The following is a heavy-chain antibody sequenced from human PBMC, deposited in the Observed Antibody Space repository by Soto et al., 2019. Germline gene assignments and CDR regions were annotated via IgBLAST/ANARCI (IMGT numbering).Heavy chain of an antibody. J-gene: IGHJ4*01. CDR2: IHYSGGT. Sequence: PSESLSLTCSMCGGSISNYYSRWIRQSSGNRLEWIGYIHYSGGTNSNPSLKSRVAMSVDTSKNQFSLKLSSVTAADTAMYYCARDRYGFKLDYWGHGNLVTVSS. D-gene: IGHD3-10*01. CDR3: ARDRYGFKLDY. CDR1: GGSISNYY. V-gene: IGHV4-59*01.